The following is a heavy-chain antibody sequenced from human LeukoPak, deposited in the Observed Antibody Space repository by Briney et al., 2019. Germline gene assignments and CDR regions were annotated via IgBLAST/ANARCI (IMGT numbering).Heavy chain of an antibody. CDR3: ARVGWELLQGSFDY. CDR1: GCTFSSYS. J-gene: IGHJ4*02. CDR2: ISSSSSYI. Sequence: PGGSLRLSCAASGCTFSSYSMNWVRQAPGKGLEWVSSISSSSSYIYYADSVKGRFTISRNNAKNSLYLQMNSLRAEDTAVYYCARVGWELLQGSFDYWGQGTLVTVSS. D-gene: IGHD1-26*01. V-gene: IGHV3-21*01.